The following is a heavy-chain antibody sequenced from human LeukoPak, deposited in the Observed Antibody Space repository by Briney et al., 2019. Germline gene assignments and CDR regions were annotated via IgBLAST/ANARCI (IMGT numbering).Heavy chain of an antibody. V-gene: IGHV4-34*01. CDR3: ARGLVRWEYDFWSGYYTDDNWFDP. Sequence: SETLSLTCAVYGGSLSGYYWSWIRQPPGKGLEWIGEINHSGSTNYNPSLKSRVTISVDTSKNQFSLKLSSVTAADTAVYYCARGLVRWEYDFWSGYYTDDNWFDPWGQGTLVTVSS. CDR1: GGSLSGYY. J-gene: IGHJ5*02. CDR2: INHSGST. D-gene: IGHD3-3*01.